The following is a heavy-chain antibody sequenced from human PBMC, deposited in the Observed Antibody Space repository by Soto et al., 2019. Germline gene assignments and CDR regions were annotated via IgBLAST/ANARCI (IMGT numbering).Heavy chain of an antibody. Sequence: SVKVDWKVSGYTLTELPIHWRRQTTGEGLEWMGGFDLENGETIYAQRFQGRVTMTEESSADTPYMELSSLRSEDTAVYYGAIEVRRSNQFDHWGQGTMVTSPQ. CDR3: AIEVRRSNQFDH. V-gene: IGHV1-24*01. D-gene: IGHD3-10*01. CDR1: GYTLTELP. CDR2: FDLENGET. J-gene: IGHJ4*02.